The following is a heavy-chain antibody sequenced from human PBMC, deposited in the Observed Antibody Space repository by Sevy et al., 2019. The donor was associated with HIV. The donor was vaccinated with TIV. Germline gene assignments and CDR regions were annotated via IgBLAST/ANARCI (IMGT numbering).Heavy chain of an antibody. CDR3: ARDLPPSATTVQHFDY. D-gene: IGHD4-17*01. Sequence: GGSLRLSCTASGFTFSSYEMNWVRQAPGKGLEWVSYISNSGSTIHYSDSVKGRFTISRDNAKNSLYLQMNSLRAEDTAAYYCARDLPPSATTVQHFDYWGRGTLVTVSS. V-gene: IGHV3-48*03. CDR1: GFTFSSYE. J-gene: IGHJ4*02. CDR2: ISNSGSTI.